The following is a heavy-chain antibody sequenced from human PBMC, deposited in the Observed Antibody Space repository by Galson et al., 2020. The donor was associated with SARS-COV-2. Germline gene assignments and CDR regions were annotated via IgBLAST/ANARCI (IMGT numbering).Heavy chain of an antibody. CDR2: INHNSGGT. Sequence: ASVKVSCKASGYTFTGYYMHWVRQATGQGLEWMGWINHNSGGTNYAQKFQGRVTMTRDTSISTAYMELSRLRSDDTAVYYCARGTPPEAPDLSLYYWGQGTPVTVAS. CDR3: ARGTPPEAPDLSLYY. J-gene: IGHJ4*02. CDR1: GYTFTGYY. V-gene: IGHV1-2*02.